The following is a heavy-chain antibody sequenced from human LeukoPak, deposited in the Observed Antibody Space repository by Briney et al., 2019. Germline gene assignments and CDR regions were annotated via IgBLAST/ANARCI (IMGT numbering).Heavy chain of an antibody. J-gene: IGHJ4*02. CDR1: GFTLSDYY. CDR3: ARDGGFGHDY. V-gene: IGHV3-11*01. Sequence: GSLRLSCAASGFTLSDYYISWIRQAPGKGLECVSYINSSGSTIYYADSVKGRFTISRDNAKNSLYLQMNSLRAEDTAVYYCARDGGFGHDYWGQGTLVTVSS. CDR2: INSSGSTI. D-gene: IGHD4-23*01.